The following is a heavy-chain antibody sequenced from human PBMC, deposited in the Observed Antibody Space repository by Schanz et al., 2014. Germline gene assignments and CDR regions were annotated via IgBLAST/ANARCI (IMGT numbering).Heavy chain of an antibody. Sequence: EAQLLESGGGLVQPGGSLRLSCAASGFNFKAYAMSWVRQAPGKGLEWVSGIEFSGGTTYYADSVKGRFTISRDNSKNTLYLQMNSLRAEDTAVYYCRLWFGELYYGMDVWGQGTTVTVSS. D-gene: IGHD3-10*01. CDR2: IEFSGGTT. CDR1: GFNFKAYA. J-gene: IGHJ6*02. V-gene: IGHV3-23*01. CDR3: RLWFGELYYGMDV.